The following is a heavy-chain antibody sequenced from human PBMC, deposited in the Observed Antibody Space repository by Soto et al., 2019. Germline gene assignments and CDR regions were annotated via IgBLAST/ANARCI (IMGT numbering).Heavy chain of an antibody. CDR1: GGSISSGGYS. J-gene: IGHJ4*02. Sequence: PSETLSLTCAVSGGSISSGGYSWSWIRQPPGKGLEWIGYIYHSGSTYYNPSLKSRVTISVDRSKNQFSLKLSSVTAADTAVYYCARAAYDSSGYYYFDYWGQGTLVTVSS. CDR2: IYHSGST. CDR3: ARAAYDSSGYYYFDY. V-gene: IGHV4-30-2*01. D-gene: IGHD3-22*01.